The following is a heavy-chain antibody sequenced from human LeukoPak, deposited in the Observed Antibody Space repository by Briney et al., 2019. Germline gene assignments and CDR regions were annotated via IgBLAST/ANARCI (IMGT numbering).Heavy chain of an antibody. CDR2: INPNSGGT. D-gene: IGHD6-19*01. CDR3: ARDQGIAVAGLKFNYYYYYMDV. Sequence: GASVKVSCKASGYTFTGYYMHWVRRAPGQGLEWMGWINPNSGGTNYAQKFQGRVTMTRDTSISTAYMELSRLRSDDTAVYYCARDQGIAVAGLKFNYYYYYMDVWGKGTTVTVSS. J-gene: IGHJ6*03. CDR1: GYTFTGYY. V-gene: IGHV1-2*02.